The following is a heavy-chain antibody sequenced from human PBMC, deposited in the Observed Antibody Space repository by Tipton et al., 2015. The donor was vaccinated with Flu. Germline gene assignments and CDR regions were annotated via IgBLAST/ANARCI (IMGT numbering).Heavy chain of an antibody. CDR3: ARGPLPDSNWYNGMDV. D-gene: IGHD6-13*01. J-gene: IGHJ6*02. V-gene: IGHV3-13*01. CDR2: IGSAGDT. Sequence: SLRLSCAASGFTFSSYDMHWVRQITGKGLEWVSAIGSAGDTYYLDSVKGRFTISRDNAKNSLYLQMNSLRVGDTAVYYCARGPLPDSNWYNGMDVWGQGP. CDR1: GFTFSSYD.